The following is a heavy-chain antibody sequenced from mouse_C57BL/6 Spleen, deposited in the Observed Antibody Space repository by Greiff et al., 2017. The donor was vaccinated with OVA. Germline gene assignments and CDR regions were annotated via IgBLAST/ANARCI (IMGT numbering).Heavy chain of an antibody. J-gene: IGHJ1*03. CDR3: TKGKITTVVATDYFDV. Sequence: EVKLQESGAELVRPGASVKLSCTASGFNIKDYYMHWVKQRPEQGLEWIGRIDPEDGDTEYAPKFQGKATMTADTSSNTAYLQLSSLTSEDTAVYYCTKGKITTVVATDYFDVWGTGTTVTVSS. CDR1: GFNIKDYY. D-gene: IGHD1-1*01. CDR2: IDPEDGDT. V-gene: IGHV14-1*01.